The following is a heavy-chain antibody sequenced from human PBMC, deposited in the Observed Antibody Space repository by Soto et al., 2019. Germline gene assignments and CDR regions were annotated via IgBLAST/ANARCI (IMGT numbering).Heavy chain of an antibody. CDR3: ARHRLYYGSGSYYNFDY. J-gene: IGHJ4*02. CDR2: IYYSGST. Sequence: PSETLSLTCTVSGGSISSSSYYWGWIRQPPGKGLEWIGSIYYSGSTYYNPSLKSRVTISVDTSKNQFSLKLSSVTAADTAVYYCARHRLYYGSGSYYNFDYWGQGTLVTVS. D-gene: IGHD3-10*01. V-gene: IGHV4-39*01. CDR1: GGSISSSSYY.